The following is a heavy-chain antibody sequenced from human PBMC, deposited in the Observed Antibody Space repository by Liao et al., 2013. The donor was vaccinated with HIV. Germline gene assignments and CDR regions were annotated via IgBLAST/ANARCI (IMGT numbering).Heavy chain of an antibody. J-gene: IGHJ1*01. V-gene: IGHV4-59*08. Sequence: QVQLQQWGAGLLKPSETLSLTCTVSTGSISSYYWSWIRQPVGKGLEWIGYISRSGSTNNNPSLKSRVTISVDTAKNHFSLNLTSVTASDTAIYYCARHNRNYRGVEYIQDWGQGTLVTVSS. CDR2: ISRSGST. CDR1: TGSISSYY. D-gene: IGHD1-7*01. CDR3: ARHNRNYRGVEYIQD.